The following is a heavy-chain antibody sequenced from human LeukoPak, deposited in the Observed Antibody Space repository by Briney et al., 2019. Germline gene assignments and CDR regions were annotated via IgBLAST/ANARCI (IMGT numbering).Heavy chain of an antibody. CDR2: VYYTGAS. CDR1: GGSISSSSYY. Sequence: SETLSLTCTVSGGSISSSSYYWGWIRQPPGKGLEWIGSVYYTGASYYNPSLKSRVTISIDTSKKHFSLKLTSVTAADTAVYYCARTYGDWAYFDYWGQGTLVTVSS. V-gene: IGHV4-39*07. CDR3: ARTYGDWAYFDY. D-gene: IGHD4-17*01. J-gene: IGHJ4*02.